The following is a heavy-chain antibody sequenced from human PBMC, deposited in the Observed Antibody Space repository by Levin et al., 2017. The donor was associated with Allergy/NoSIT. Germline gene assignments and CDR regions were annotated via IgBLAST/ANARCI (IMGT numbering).Heavy chain of an antibody. J-gene: IGHJ5*02. CDR1: GFTFSGSA. V-gene: IGHV3-73*01. Sequence: GESLKISCAASGFTFSGSAMHWVRQASGKGLEWVGRIRSKANSYATAYAASVKGRFTISRDDSKNTAYLQMNSLKTEDTAVYYCTREVFDWLNGWFDPWGQGTLVTVSS. D-gene: IGHD3-9*01. CDR2: IRSKANSYAT. CDR3: TREVFDWLNGWFDP.